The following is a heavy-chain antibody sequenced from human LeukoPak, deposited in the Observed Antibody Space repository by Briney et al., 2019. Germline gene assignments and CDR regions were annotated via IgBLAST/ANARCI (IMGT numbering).Heavy chain of an antibody. J-gene: IGHJ3*02. CDR2: IYYSGST. V-gene: IGHV4-39*01. Sequence: SETLSLTCTVSGGSISISSYYWGWIRQPPGKGLEWIGSIYYSGSTYYNPSLRSRVTISVDTSKNQFSLKLSSVTAADTAVYYCARQRTYCGGDCYPDAFDIWGQGTMVTVSS. CDR3: ARQRTYCGGDCYPDAFDI. D-gene: IGHD2-21*02. CDR1: GGSISISSYY.